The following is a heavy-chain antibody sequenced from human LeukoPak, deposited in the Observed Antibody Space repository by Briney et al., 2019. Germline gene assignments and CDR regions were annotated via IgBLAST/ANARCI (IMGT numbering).Heavy chain of an antibody. Sequence: GGSLRLSCGASGFIFSNYAMTWVRQAPGKGLEWVSGTSGSGGSTFYADSVKGRFAISRDNSKNTLYLQMNSLRAEDTAVYYCARDHRYAFDNWGHGTLVTVSS. CDR1: GFIFSNYA. D-gene: IGHD5-12*01. J-gene: IGHJ4*01. V-gene: IGHV3-23*01. CDR3: ARDHRYAFDN. CDR2: TSGSGGST.